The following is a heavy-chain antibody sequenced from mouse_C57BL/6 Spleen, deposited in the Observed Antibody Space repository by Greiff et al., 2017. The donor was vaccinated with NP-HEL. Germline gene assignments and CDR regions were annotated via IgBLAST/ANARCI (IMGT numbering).Heavy chain of an antibody. CDR1: GYTFTDYE. V-gene: IGHV1-15*01. D-gene: IGHD2-4*01. J-gene: IGHJ3*01. CDR3: TRSNDSEVRFAY. Sequence: QVQLKESGAELVRPGASVTLSCKASGYTFTDYEMHWVKQTPVHGLEWIGAIDPETGGTAYNQKFKGKAILTADKSSSTAYMELRSLTSEDSAVYYCTRSNDSEVRFAYWGQGTLVTVSA. CDR2: IDPETGGT.